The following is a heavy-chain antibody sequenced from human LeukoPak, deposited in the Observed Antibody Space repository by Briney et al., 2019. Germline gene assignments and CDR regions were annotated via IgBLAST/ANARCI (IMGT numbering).Heavy chain of an antibody. D-gene: IGHD2-15*01. CDR2: ISTGGST. Sequence: PGGSLRLSCAASGFTFSSSAMSCVRQAPGKGLEWVSAISTGGSTYYADSVKGRFTISRDNSKNTLYLQMNTLKAEDSALYYCAKAAVGVAAINYWGQGTLVTVSS. CDR3: AKAAVGVAAINY. J-gene: IGHJ4*02. V-gene: IGHV3-23*01. CDR1: GFTFSSSA.